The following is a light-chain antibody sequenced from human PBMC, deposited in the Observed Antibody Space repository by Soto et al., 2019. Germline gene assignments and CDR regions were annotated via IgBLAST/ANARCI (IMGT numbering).Light chain of an antibody. V-gene: IGKV3-20*01. CDR1: QSLSSSF. J-gene: IGKJ2*01. CDR3: QQYASPLYT. CDR2: GAS. Sequence: VLTQSPGTLSLSPGERATLSCRASQSLSSSFLAWYQKKPGLAPRLLLYGASNRATGIPDRFSGSGSGTDFTLSISRLEPEDFAVYFCQQYASPLYTFGQGTKLEIK.